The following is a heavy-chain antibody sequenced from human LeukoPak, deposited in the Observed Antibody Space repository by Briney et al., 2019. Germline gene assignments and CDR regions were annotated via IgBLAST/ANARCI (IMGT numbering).Heavy chain of an antibody. Sequence: GESLKISCKGSGYNFNVYWIAWVRQMPGKGLEWMGIIYPDDSDVRYSPSFQGQVTISADKSISTAYLQWSSLKASDTAMYYCARKYYYDSSGYYSNDAFDIWGQGTMVTVSS. CDR3: ARKYYYDSSGYYSNDAFDI. CDR2: IYPDDSDV. V-gene: IGHV5-51*01. J-gene: IGHJ3*02. CDR1: GYNFNVYW. D-gene: IGHD3-22*01.